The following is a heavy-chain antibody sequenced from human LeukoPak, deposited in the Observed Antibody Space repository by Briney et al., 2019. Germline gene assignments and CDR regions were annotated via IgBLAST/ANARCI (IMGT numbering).Heavy chain of an antibody. Sequence: GRSLRLSCAASGFTFSSYAMHWVHQAPGKGLEWVAVMSYDGSNKYYADSVEGRFTISRDNSKNTLYLQMNSLRAEDTAVYYCARGGTYYEMDYYYGMDVWGQGTTVTVSS. V-gene: IGHV3-30-3*01. D-gene: IGHD3-3*01. CDR1: GFTFSSYA. CDR2: MSYDGSNK. J-gene: IGHJ6*02. CDR3: ARGGTYYEMDYYYGMDV.